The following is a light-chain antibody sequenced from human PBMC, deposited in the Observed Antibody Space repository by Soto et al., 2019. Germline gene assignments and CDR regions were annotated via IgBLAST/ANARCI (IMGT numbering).Light chain of an antibody. J-gene: IGKJ5*01. CDR2: AAS. V-gene: IGKV3D-20*02. CDR1: QSVRSSS. CDR3: QQRNYWPIT. Sequence: PGDRATLSCRASQSVRSSSFAWYQQKPGQAPRLLIYAASTRATGIPDRFSGSGSGTDFTLTISRLEPEDFAVYYCQQRNYWPITFGQGTRLEIK.